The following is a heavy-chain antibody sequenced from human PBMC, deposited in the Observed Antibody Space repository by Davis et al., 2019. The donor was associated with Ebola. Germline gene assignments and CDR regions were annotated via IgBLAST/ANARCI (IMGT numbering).Heavy chain of an antibody. CDR3: TRAKRMGATDFDY. CDR2: IWYDGSK. Sequence: GGSLRLSCAASGFTFSSYGMHWVRQAPGKGLEWVAVIWYDGSKYYADSVKGRFTISRDNARNSLYVQMNSLRPEDTALYYCTRAKRMGATDFDYWGQGTLVTVSS. CDR1: GFTFSSYG. J-gene: IGHJ4*02. D-gene: IGHD1-26*01. V-gene: IGHV3-33*01.